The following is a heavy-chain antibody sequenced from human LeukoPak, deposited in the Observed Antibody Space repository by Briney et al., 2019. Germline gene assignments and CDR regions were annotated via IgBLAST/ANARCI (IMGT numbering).Heavy chain of an antibody. V-gene: IGHV3-48*01. J-gene: IGHJ4*02. CDR1: GFIFSSYS. CDR3: AKDGGNDYGVFDY. CDR2: ISSGSGTT. D-gene: IGHD4-17*01. Sequence: GSLRLSCAASGFIFSSYSMNWVRQTPGKGLEWISYISSGSGTTYYGDSVQGRFITSRDNAKNSLHLQMNSLRAEDTGVYYCAKDGGNDYGVFDYWGQGILVTVSS.